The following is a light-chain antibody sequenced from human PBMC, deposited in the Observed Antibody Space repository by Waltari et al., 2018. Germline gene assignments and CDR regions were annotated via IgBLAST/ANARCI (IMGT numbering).Light chain of an antibody. CDR2: DAS. Sequence: DIQMTQSXSSLSASVGDRVTITCQASQAISNYLNWYQQKPGKAPKLLIYDASNLETGVPQRFSGSGSGTDLTFTIXSLQPEDIATYYCQQYDNLLLTFGGGTKGEIK. CDR3: QQYDNLLLT. CDR1: QAISNY. V-gene: IGKV1-33*01. J-gene: IGKJ4*01.